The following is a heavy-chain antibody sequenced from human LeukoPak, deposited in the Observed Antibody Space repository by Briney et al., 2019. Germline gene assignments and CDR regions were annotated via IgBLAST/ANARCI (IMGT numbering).Heavy chain of an antibody. CDR1: GFTFSSYS. Sequence: GGSLRLSCAASGFTFSSYSMNWVRQAPGKGLEWASSISSSSSYIYYADSVKGRFTISRDNAKNSLYLQMNSLRAEDTAVYYCAGVVPAAIDAFDIRGQGTMVTVSS. V-gene: IGHV3-21*01. CDR3: AGVVPAAIDAFDI. D-gene: IGHD2-2*01. J-gene: IGHJ3*02. CDR2: ISSSSSYI.